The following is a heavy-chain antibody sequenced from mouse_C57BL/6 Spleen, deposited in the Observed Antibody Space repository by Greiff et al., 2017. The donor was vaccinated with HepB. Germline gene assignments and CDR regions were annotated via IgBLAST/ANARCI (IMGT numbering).Heavy chain of an antibody. CDR1: GFTFSDYG. D-gene: IGHD2-1*01. V-gene: IGHV5-17*01. CDR3: ARTNYRAMDY. CDR2: ISSGRSTI. Sequence: EVKLVESGGGLVKPGGSLKLSCAASGFTFSDYGMHWVRQAPEKGLEWVAYISSGRSTIYYADTVKGRFTISRDNAKNTLFLQMTSLRSEDTAMYYCARTNYRAMDYWGQGTSVTVSS. J-gene: IGHJ4*01.